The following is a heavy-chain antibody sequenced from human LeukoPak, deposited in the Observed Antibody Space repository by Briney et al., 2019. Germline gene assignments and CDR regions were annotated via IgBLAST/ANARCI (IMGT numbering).Heavy chain of an antibody. J-gene: IGHJ6*03. V-gene: IGHV4-34*01. CDR3: ARGKSFWSGYRYMDV. D-gene: IGHD3-3*01. Sequence: SETLSLTCAVPGGSFSGYYWSWIRQPPRKGLEWIGEINHSGSTNNNPPLTSRVTISVYTSKNQFSLKLSSLTAPDTAVSFCARGKSFWSGYRYMDVWGKGTTVTVSS. CDR2: INHSGST. CDR1: GGSFSGYY.